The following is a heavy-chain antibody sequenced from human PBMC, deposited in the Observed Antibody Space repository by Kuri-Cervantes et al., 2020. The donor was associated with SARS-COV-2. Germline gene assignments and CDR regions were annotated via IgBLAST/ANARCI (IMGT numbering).Heavy chain of an antibody. D-gene: IGHD5-12*01. V-gene: IGHV3-64*02. CDR1: GFTFSSYA. Sequence: GGSLRLSCAASGFTFSSYAMHWVRQAPGKGLEYVSAISSNGGSTYYADSVKGRFTISRDNSKNTLYLQMGSLRAEDMAVYYCARDRGYGGLRYYFDYWGQGTLVTVSS. CDR2: ISSNGGST. CDR3: ARDRGYGGLRYYFDY. J-gene: IGHJ4*02.